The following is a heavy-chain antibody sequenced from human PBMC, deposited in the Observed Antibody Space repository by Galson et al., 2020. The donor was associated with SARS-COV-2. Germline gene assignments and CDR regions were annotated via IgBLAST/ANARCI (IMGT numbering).Heavy chain of an antibody. D-gene: IGHD3-22*01. CDR2: IYYSGST. J-gene: IGHJ4*02. CDR3: ARDVIYDISSGHLDY. Sequence: SETLSLTCTVSGASLSSTPYNWGWIRQPPGKGLEWIGYIYYSGSTNYNPSLKSRVTISVDTSKNQFSLKLTSVTAADTAVYYCARDVIYDISSGHLDYWGQGTLVTVSS. CDR1: GASLSSTPYN. V-gene: IGHV4-61*05.